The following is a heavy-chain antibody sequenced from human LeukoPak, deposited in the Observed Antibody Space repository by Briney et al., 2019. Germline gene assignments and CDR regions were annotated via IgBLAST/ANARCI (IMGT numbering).Heavy chain of an antibody. J-gene: IGHJ6*02. D-gene: IGHD2-2*01. CDR2: IYNTGNT. Sequence: SETLSLTCIVSGGFISSYYWSWIRQPPGKGLEWIGYIYNTGNTNYNPSLESRVTISADTSKNQFSLKLSSVTAADTAVYYCARDLSGCSSTSCKYYYYYGMDVWGQGTTVTVSS. CDR3: ARDLSGCSSTSCKYYYYYGMDV. V-gene: IGHV4-59*01. CDR1: GGFISSYY.